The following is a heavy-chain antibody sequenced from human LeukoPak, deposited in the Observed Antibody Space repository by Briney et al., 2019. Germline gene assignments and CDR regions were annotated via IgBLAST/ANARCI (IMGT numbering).Heavy chain of an antibody. D-gene: IGHD3-3*01. V-gene: IGHV3-21*01. CDR1: GFTFSSSA. CDR2: INNVGSHI. CDR3: ARDLHDFWSGYSNYYYYYMDV. J-gene: IGHJ6*03. Sequence: GGSLRLSCAASGFTFSSSAMNWVRQAPGKGLEWVSSINNVGSHIYYADSVKGRFTISRDNAKNSLYLQMNSLRAEDTAVYYCARDLHDFWSGYSNYYYYYMDVWGKGTTVTVSS.